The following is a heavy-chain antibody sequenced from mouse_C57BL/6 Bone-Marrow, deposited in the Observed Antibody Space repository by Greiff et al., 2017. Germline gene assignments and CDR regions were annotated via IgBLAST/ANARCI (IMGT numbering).Heavy chain of an antibody. Sequence: EVKLVESGGGLVQPGGSLSLSCAASGFTFTDYYMSWVRQPPGKALEWLGFIRNKANGYTTEYSASVKGRFTISRDNSQSILYLQMNALRAEDSATYYCARWGLRPGGRGYWGQGTTLTVSS. V-gene: IGHV7-3*01. CDR1: GFTFTDYY. J-gene: IGHJ2*01. CDR3: ARWGLRPGGRGY. D-gene: IGHD2-4*01. CDR2: IRNKANGYTT.